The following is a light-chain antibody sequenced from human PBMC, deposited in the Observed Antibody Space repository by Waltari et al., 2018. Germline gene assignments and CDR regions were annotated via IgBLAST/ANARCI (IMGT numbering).Light chain of an antibody. CDR2: WAS. Sequence: DIVMTQSPDSLAVSLGERATINCKSSQSVLYSSNNKNYLAWYQQKAGQSPKLLIYWASTRESGVPDRFSGSGSGTDFTLTISSLQAEDVAVYHCQQYYSISPTFGQGTKVEIK. J-gene: IGKJ1*01. CDR1: QSVLYSSNNKNY. V-gene: IGKV4-1*01. CDR3: QQYYSISPT.